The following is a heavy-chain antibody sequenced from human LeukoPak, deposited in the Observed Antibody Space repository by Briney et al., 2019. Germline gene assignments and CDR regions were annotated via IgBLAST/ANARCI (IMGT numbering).Heavy chain of an antibody. V-gene: IGHV4-39*01. Sequence: SETLSLTCTVSGGSISSSTYYWGWIRQPPGKGLEWIGSIYYSGSTYYNPSLKSRVTISVDTSKNQFSLKLSSVTAADTAVYYCARLDGDSLFDYWGQGTLATASS. D-gene: IGHD4-17*01. CDR2: IYYSGST. CDR3: ARLDGDSLFDY. J-gene: IGHJ4*02. CDR1: GGSISSSTYY.